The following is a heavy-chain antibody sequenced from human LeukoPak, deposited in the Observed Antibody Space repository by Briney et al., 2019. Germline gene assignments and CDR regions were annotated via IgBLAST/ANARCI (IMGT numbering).Heavy chain of an antibody. J-gene: IGHJ3*02. D-gene: IGHD1-26*01. CDR1: GSTFSDQY. Sequence: GGSLRPSCAASGSTFSDQYMDWVRQAPGKGLQWVGRTGSKASRYTTEYAASVKGRFTISRDDSKNSLYLQMNSLKTEDTALYYCTRGYSGRSVYAFDIWGQGTMVTVSS. CDR2: TGSKASRYTT. CDR3: TRGYSGRSVYAFDI. V-gene: IGHV3-72*01.